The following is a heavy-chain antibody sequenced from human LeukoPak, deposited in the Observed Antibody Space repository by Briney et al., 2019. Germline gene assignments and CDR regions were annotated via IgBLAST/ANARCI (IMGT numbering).Heavy chain of an antibody. CDR2: IIPIFGTA. CDR1: GGTFSSYA. V-gene: IGHV1-69*13. J-gene: IGHJ4*02. Sequence: ASVKVSCKASGGTFSSYAISWVRQAPGQGLEWMGGIIPIFGTANYAQKFQGRVTITADESTSTAYMELSSLRSEDTAVYYCARVEVGGYYDSSGYLDYWGQGTLVTVSS. CDR3: ARVEVGGYYDSSGYLDY. D-gene: IGHD3-22*01.